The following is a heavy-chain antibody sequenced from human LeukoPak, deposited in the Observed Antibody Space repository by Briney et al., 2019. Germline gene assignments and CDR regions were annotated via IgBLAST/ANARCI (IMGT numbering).Heavy chain of an antibody. CDR3: AKDLYSSTNFDY. V-gene: IGHV3-30*02. CDR1: GFTFSSYG. CDR2: IRYDGSNK. J-gene: IGHJ4*02. Sequence: GGSLRLSCAASGFTFSSYGMHWVRQAPGKGLEWVAFIRYDGSNKYYADSVKGRFTISRDNSKNTLYLQMNSLRAEDTAVYYCAKDLYSSTNFDYWGQGTLVTVSS. D-gene: IGHD6-13*01.